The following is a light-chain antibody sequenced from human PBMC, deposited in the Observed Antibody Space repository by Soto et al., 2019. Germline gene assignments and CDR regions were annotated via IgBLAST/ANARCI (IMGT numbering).Light chain of an antibody. V-gene: IGLV2-23*01. CDR3: CSYGGSRSPVG. CDR2: EGS. J-gene: IGLJ2*01. Sequence: QSALTQPASVSGSPGQSITISCTGTSSDVGSYNLVSWYQQHPGKAPKLMIYEGSKRPSGVSNRFSGSKSGNTASLTISGLQGEDEADYYCCSYGGSRSPVGFGGGTKLTVL. CDR1: SSDVGSYNL.